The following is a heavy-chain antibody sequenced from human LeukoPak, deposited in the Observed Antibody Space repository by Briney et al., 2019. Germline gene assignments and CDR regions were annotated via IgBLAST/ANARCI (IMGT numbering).Heavy chain of an antibody. CDR2: TSAHTGNT. V-gene: IGHV1-18*01. CDR3: ARIYFGSGSFAFDI. Sequence: GASVKVSCKASGYSXTSSGFTWVRQAPGQGLEWMGWTSAHTGNTNYAQKLQGRVTMTTVTSTTTAYMELRSLISDDTAVYYCARIYFGSGSFAFDIWGQGTMVTVSS. D-gene: IGHD3-10*01. CDR1: GYSXTSSG. J-gene: IGHJ3*02.